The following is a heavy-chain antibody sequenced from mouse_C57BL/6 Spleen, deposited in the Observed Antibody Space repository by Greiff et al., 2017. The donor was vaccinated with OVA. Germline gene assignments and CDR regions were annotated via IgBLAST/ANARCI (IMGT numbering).Heavy chain of an antibody. CDR1: GYSFTSYY. J-gene: IGHJ2*01. CDR2: IYPGSGNT. CDR3: AISYGNYFDY. Sequence: QVQLQQSGPELVKPGASVKISCKASGYSFTSYYIHWVKQRPGQGLEWIGWIYPGSGNTKYNEKFKGKATLTADTSSSTAYMQLSSLTSEDSAVYYCAISYGNYFDYWGQGTTLTVSS. D-gene: IGHD2-1*01. V-gene: IGHV1-66*01.